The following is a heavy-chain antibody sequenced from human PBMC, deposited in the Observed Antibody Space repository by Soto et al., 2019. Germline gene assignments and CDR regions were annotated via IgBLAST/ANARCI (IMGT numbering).Heavy chain of an antibody. J-gene: IGHJ4*02. V-gene: IGHV3-23*01. Sequence: EVQLLESGGGLVQPGGSLRLSCAASGFTFSSYAMSWVRQAPGKGLEWVSAISGSGGSTYYADSVKGRFTISRDNSKNPLYLQMNSLRAEDTAVYYCAKHPAGDYLEDPFDYWGQGTLVTVSS. D-gene: IGHD4-17*01. CDR3: AKHPAGDYLEDPFDY. CDR2: ISGSGGST. CDR1: GFTFSSYA.